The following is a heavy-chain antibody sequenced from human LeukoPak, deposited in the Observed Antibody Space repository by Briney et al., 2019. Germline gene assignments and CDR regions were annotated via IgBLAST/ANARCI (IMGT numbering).Heavy chain of an antibody. V-gene: IGHV1-2*02. CDR1: GYTFTGYY. CDR3: ARRYDILTGPLGGYDY. CDR2: INPNSGGT. Sequence: ASVKVSCTASGYTFTGYYMHWVRQAPGQGLEWMGWINPNSGGTNYAQKFQGRVTMTRDTSISTAYMELSRLRSDDTAVYYCARRYDILTGPLGGYDYWGQGTLVTVSS. J-gene: IGHJ4*02. D-gene: IGHD3-9*01.